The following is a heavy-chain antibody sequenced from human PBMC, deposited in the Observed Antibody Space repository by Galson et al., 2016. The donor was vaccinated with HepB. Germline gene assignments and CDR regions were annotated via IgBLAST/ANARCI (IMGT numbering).Heavy chain of an antibody. CDR3: AKVGDRDSSYYMDV. J-gene: IGHJ6*03. Sequence: LRLSCAASRSTFSTFGMSWVRQAPGKGLEWVSAISGSGGGTYTYYADSVKGRFTISRDYSKSTVYLQMSSLRAEDTAVYYCAKVGDRDSSYYMDVWGKGTTVTVSS. V-gene: IGHV3-23*01. CDR1: RSTFSTFG. D-gene: IGHD3-16*01. CDR2: ISGSGGGT.